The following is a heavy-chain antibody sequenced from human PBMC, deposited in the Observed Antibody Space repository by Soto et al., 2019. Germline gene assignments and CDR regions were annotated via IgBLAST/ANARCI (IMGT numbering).Heavy chain of an antibody. J-gene: IGHJ4*02. Sequence: VQLVESGGGVVQPGRSLRLSCAASGFTFSSYGMHWVRQAPGKGLEWVAVISYDGSYKYYADSVKGRFTISRDNSKNTLYLQMNGLRAEDTAVYYCAKWNGGFDYWGQGTLVTVSS. CDR1: GFTFSSYG. CDR2: ISYDGSYK. CDR3: AKWNGGFDY. V-gene: IGHV3-30*18. D-gene: IGHD3-16*01.